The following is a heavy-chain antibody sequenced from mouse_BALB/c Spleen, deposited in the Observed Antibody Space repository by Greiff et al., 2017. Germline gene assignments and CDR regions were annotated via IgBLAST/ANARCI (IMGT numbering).Heavy chain of an antibody. CDR1: GYTFTSYW. V-gene: IGHV1-69*02. CDR2: IYPSDSYT. J-gene: IGHJ4*01. D-gene: IGHD2-14*01. CDR3: TRDYYRYDGGALYAMDY. Sequence: VQLQQSGAELVRPGASVKLSCKASGYTFTSYWINWVKQRPGQGLEWIGNIYPSDSYTNYNQKFKDKATLTVDKSSSTAYMQLSSPTPEDSAVFYCTRDYYRYDGGALYAMDYWGQGTSVTVSS.